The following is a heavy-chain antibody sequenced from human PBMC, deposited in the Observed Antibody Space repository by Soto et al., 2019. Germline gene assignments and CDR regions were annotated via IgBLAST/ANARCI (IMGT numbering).Heavy chain of an antibody. D-gene: IGHD3-16*01. CDR2: INHVGGT. CDR3: VRIRYQLPSPVLWLDP. V-gene: IGHV4-34*01. CDR1: GGFLSESY. Sequence: SETLSLTCAVYGGFLSESYWTWIRQPPGKGLEWIGEINHVGGTNYNLSLKSRVTMPVDTSQNQFFLRLISVTAADTAMYFCVRIRYQLPSPVLWLDPWGQGTPVTVSS. J-gene: IGHJ5*02.